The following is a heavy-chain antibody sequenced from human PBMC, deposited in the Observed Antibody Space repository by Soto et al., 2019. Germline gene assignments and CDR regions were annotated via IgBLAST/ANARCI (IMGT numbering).Heavy chain of an antibody. CDR2: INHSGST. D-gene: IGHD3-10*01. Sequence: SETLSLTCAVYGGSFSGYYWSWIRQPPGKGLEWIGEINHSGSTNYNPSLKSRVTISVDTSKNQSSLKLSSVTAADTAVYYCARVRITMVRGVIISAYYYYGMDVWGQGTTVTVSS. CDR1: GGSFSGYY. CDR3: ARVRITMVRGVIISAYYYYGMDV. J-gene: IGHJ6*02. V-gene: IGHV4-34*01.